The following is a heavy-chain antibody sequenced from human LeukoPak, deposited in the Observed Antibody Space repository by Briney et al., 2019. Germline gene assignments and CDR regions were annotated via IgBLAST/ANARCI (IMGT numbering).Heavy chain of an antibody. CDR2: IYTGGTT. Sequence: PGGSLRLSCAASGFAVRSNYMSWVRQAPGKGLEGVSVIYTGGTTYYADSVQGRFTISRDNSKNTVYLQMNSLRVDDTAVYYCARGWDVDVGFDCWGQGNLVTVSS. CDR1: GFAVRSNY. V-gene: IGHV3-66*02. J-gene: IGHJ4*02. CDR3: ARGWDVDVGFDC. D-gene: IGHD6-19*01.